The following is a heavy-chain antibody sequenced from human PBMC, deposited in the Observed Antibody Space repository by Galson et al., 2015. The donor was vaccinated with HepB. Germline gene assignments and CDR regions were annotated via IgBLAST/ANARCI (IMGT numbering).Heavy chain of an antibody. Sequence: SLRLSCAAPGITFSTYVMSWVRQAPGKGLEWVSSIVGSGESTFYADSVKGRFTISRDNSRNTLYLQMNRLRADDTAIYYCAKTSYCYGGPCFSGYFDSWGQGTLVAVSS. D-gene: IGHD2-15*01. CDR1: GITFSTYV. CDR2: IVGSGEST. J-gene: IGHJ4*02. V-gene: IGHV3-23*01. CDR3: AKTSYCYGGPCFSGYFDS.